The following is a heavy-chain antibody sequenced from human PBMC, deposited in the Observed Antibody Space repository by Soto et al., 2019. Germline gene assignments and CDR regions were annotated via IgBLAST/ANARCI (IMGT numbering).Heavy chain of an antibody. V-gene: IGHV1-18*01. J-gene: IGHJ4*02. CDR2: INPYNGNT. D-gene: IGHD6-13*01. CDR3: ARVGVGLAAPRVWPY. Sequence: ASVRVSCKASGYTFTSYGISWVRQAPGQGLEWMAWINPYNGNTKYAEKFLGRVTVTTDTSTATAYMEVRSLTSDDTAVFYCARVGVGLAAPRVWPYWGQGTPVTVSS. CDR1: GYTFTSYG.